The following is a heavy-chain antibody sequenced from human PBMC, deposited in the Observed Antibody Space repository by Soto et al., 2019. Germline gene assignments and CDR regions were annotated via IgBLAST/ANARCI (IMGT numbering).Heavy chain of an antibody. V-gene: IGHV3-23*01. D-gene: IGHD3-10*01. CDR1: GFTFSSYA. CDR3: ARAGNSISEDYNYINV. Sequence: GGSLRLSCAASGFTFSSYAMSLVRQAPGKGLEWVSAISGSGGSTYYADSVKGRFTISRDNSNNTLYLQMSSLRAEDTAIYFCARAGNSISEDYNYINVWGKGTSVTVTS. CDR2: ISGSGGST. J-gene: IGHJ6*03.